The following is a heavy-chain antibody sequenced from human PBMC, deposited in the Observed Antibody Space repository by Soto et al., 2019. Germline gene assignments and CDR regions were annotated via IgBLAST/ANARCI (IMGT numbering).Heavy chain of an antibody. Sequence: QVQLVQSGAEVKKPGSSVKVSCKASGGTFSIYAISWVRQAPGQGLEWMGGIIPIFGTANYAQKFQGRVTITADEYTSTAYRELSSLRSEDTAVYYCASSVAKDYYSGMDVWGQGTTVTVSS. CDR2: IIPIFGTA. D-gene: IGHD5-12*01. V-gene: IGHV1-69*12. J-gene: IGHJ6*02. CDR1: GGTFSIYA. CDR3: ASSVAKDYYSGMDV.